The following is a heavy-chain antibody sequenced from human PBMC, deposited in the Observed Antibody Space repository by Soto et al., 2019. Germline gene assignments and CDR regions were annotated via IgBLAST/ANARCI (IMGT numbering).Heavy chain of an antibody. CDR1: EYRFNIYW. CDR3: ARQGSNGDYVYFAIDV. V-gene: IGHV5-51*01. CDR2: IYPGYSDT. J-gene: IGHJ6*02. Sequence: AESLKISCTASEYRFNIYWIGRLREMRVKGLEWIGMIYPGYSDTTYSPSFEGQVTMSVDKSISVAYLQWSSLKASDSATYYWARQGSNGDYVYFAIDVWVQGTPVTVSS. D-gene: IGHD3-16*01.